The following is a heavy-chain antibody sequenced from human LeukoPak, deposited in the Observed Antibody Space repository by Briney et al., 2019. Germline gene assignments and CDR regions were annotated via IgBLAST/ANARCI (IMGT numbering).Heavy chain of an antibody. D-gene: IGHD1-26*01. Sequence: GGSLRLSCAASGFTFSSYSMNWVRQAPGKGLEWVSHITASGTAMFYADSVKGRFIISRDNAKNSLYLQMNSLRDEDTAVYYCASSGSYRFDYWGQGTLVTVSS. CDR1: GFTFSSYS. V-gene: IGHV3-48*02. CDR2: ITASGTAM. CDR3: ASSGSYRFDY. J-gene: IGHJ4*02.